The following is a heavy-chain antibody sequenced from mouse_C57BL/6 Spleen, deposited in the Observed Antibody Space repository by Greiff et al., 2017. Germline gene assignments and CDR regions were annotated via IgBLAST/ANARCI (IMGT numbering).Heavy chain of an antibody. Sequence: VQRVESGPGLVAPSQSLSITCTVSGFSLTSYGVDWVRQSPGKGLEWLGVIWGVGSTNYNSALNSRLSISTANSKSQVFLKMNSRQTDDTAMDYCASSCTTVVAPFAYWGQGTLVTVSA. J-gene: IGHJ3*01. V-gene: IGHV2-6*01. CDR1: GFSLTSYG. D-gene: IGHD1-1*01. CDR3: ASSCTTVVAPFAY. CDR2: IWGVGST.